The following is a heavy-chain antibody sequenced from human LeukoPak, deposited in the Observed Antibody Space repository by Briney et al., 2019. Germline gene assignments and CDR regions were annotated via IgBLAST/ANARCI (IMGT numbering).Heavy chain of an antibody. CDR2: FDPEDGET. Sequence: GASVKVSCKVSGYTLTELSMHWVRQAPGKGLEWMGGFDPEDGETIYAQKFQGRVTMTEDTSTDTAYMELSSLRSEDAAVYYCATGYAIVGTITNFDYWGQGTLVTVSS. D-gene: IGHD5-12*01. V-gene: IGHV1-24*01. CDR3: ATGYAIVGTITNFDY. CDR1: GYTLTELS. J-gene: IGHJ4*02.